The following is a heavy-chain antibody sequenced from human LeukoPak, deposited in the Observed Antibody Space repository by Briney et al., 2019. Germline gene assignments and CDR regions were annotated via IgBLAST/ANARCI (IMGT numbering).Heavy chain of an antibody. D-gene: IGHD5-18*01. CDR3: ARALSYSYGSMDF. V-gene: IGHV3-21*01. CDR2: ISSGSKYI. J-gene: IGHJ4*02. Sequence: KPGGSLRLSCAGSGFSVSNYYMSWVRQAPGKGLEWVSSISSGSKYIYNADSVKGRFTISRDNAKNSLYLQMNSLRAEDTAVYFCARALSYSYGSMDFWGLGTLVIVSS. CDR1: GFSVSNYY.